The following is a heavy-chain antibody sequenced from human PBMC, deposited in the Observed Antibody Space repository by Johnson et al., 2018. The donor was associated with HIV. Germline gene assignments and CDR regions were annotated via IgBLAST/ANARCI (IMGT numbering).Heavy chain of an antibody. D-gene: IGHD3-9*01. Sequence: QVQLVESGGGVVQPGRSLRLSCAASGFTFSSYWMSWVRQAPGKGLEWVAVISSDGNNKHYADSVKGRFSISRDNSKNTLYLQMNSLRVEDTAVYYCASEIVYDILTGAFDIWGQGTMVTVSS. V-gene: IGHV3-30*19. CDR2: ISSDGNNK. CDR3: ASEIVYDILTGAFDI. J-gene: IGHJ3*02. CDR1: GFTFSSYW.